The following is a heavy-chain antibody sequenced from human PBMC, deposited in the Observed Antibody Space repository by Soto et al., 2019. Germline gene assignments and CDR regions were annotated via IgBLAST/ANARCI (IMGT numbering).Heavy chain of an antibody. V-gene: IGHV5-51*01. J-gene: IGHJ6*02. D-gene: IGHD3-3*01. CDR3: ATTIFGVVIRDYGMDV. Sequence: GESLKISCKGSGYSFTSYWIGWVRQMPGKGLEWMGIIYPGDSDTRYSPSFQGQVTISADKSISTAYLQWSSLKASDTAMYYCATTIFGVVIRDYGMDVWGQGTTVTVSS. CDR1: GYSFTSYW. CDR2: IYPGDSDT.